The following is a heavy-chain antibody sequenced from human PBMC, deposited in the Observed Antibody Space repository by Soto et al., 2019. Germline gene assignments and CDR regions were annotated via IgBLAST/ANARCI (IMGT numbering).Heavy chain of an antibody. J-gene: IGHJ6*02. Sequence: SETLSLTCTVSGGSISSYYWSWIRQPPGKRLEWIGYIYYSGSTNYHPSLLSRVTISADTSMNEFSLRLSSVTAADTAVYYCARLNGYCVSTGCHGYYGMDVWGQGTTVTVSS. CDR2: IYYSGST. D-gene: IGHD2-2*03. CDR3: ARLNGYCVSTGCHGYYGMDV. CDR1: GGSISSYY. V-gene: IGHV4-59*08.